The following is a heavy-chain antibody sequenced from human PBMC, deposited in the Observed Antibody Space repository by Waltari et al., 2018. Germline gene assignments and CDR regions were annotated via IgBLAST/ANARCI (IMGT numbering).Heavy chain of an antibody. CDR2: TYYRSKWYN. CDR3: ARGRYCSGGSCSALFDY. CDR1: GDSVSSNSAA. J-gene: IGHJ4*02. Sequence: QVQLQQSGPGLVKPSQTLSLTCALSGDSVSSNSAALNWIRQSPSRGLEWLGRTYYRSKWYNDYAVSVKSRITINPDTSKNQFSLQLNSVTPEDTAVYYCARGRYCSGGSCSALFDYWGQGTLVTVSS. D-gene: IGHD2-15*01. V-gene: IGHV6-1*01.